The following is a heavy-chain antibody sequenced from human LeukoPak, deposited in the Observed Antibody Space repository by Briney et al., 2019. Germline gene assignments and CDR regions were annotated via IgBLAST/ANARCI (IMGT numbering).Heavy chain of an antibody. CDR2: IYSGGGT. J-gene: IGHJ4*02. Sequence: GGSLRLPCAASGFTVSINYMSWVRQAPGKGLEWVSVIYSGGGTYYADSVKGRFTISRDNSKNTLYLQMKSLRAEDTAVYYCARGMTTVTLGETMYYFDYWGQGTLVTVSS. CDR3: ARGMTTVTLGETMYYFDY. CDR1: GFTVSINY. V-gene: IGHV3-53*01. D-gene: IGHD4-17*01.